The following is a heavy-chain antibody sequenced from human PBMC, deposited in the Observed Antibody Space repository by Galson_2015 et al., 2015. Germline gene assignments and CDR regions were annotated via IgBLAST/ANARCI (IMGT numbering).Heavy chain of an antibody. CDR2: ISTGGTT. Sequence: SLRLSCAASGFTFSDYAMNWVRQAPGKGLEWVSAISTGGTTYYADSVKGRFSISRDNSKSMLYLQMNSLRAEETAVYYCVKDHKWTSKVFGSHIVTDYHYMDVCGKGTALIVSS. V-gene: IGHV3-23*01. D-gene: IGHD2-21*01. CDR1: GFTFSDYA. CDR3: VKDHKWTSKVFGSHIVTDYHYMDV. J-gene: IGHJ6*03.